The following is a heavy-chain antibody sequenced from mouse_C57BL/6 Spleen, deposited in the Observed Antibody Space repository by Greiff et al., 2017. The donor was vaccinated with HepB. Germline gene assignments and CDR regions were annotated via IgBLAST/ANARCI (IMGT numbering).Heavy chain of an antibody. CDR3: ASLYYSNRRGGY. J-gene: IGHJ2*01. V-gene: IGHV5-6*01. D-gene: IGHD2-5*01. CDR1: GFTFSSYG. Sequence: EVHLVESGGDLVKPGGSLKLSCAASGFTFSSYGMSWVRQTPDKRLEWVATISSGGSYTYYPDSVKGRFTISRDNAKNTLYLQMSSLKSEDTAMYYCASLYYSNRRGGYWGQGTTLTVSS. CDR2: ISSGGSYT.